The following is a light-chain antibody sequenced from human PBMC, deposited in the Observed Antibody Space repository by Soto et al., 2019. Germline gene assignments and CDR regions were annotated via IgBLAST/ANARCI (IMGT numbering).Light chain of an antibody. V-gene: IGKV4-1*01. CDR3: QQYYSTPWT. CDR1: PSVFSNSNNKKY. Sequence: DIRIAQSAALQAVSLRKIATTHCTYIPSVFSNSNNKKYLAWYQQKPGQPPKLLIHWASIRESGVPDRFSGSGSGTDFTLTINSLQAEDVAVYYCQQYYSTPWTVGQGTKVDIK. CDR2: WAS. J-gene: IGKJ1*01.